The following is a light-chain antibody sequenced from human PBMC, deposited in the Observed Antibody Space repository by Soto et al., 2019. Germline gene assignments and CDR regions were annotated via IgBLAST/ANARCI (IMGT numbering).Light chain of an antibody. CDR1: QSASSSH. J-gene: IGKJ3*01. V-gene: IGKV3-20*01. CDR2: GAS. Sequence: DIVLTQSPGTLSLSPGERATLSCRASQSASSSHLAWYQQKPGQAPTLLIYGASNRATGIPDRFSGSGSGTDFPRTISRLEPEDFAVYYCQQYDSSPPVFTFGPGTKVDIK. CDR3: QQYDSSPPVFT.